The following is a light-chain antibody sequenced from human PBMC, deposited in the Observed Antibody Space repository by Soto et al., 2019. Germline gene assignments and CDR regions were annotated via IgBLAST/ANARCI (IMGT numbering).Light chain of an antibody. CDR3: QQYNKWLQT. V-gene: IGKV3-15*01. J-gene: IGKJ1*01. Sequence: EIVLTQSPGTLSLSPGERATLSCRASQSVGSNLAWYQQKPAQAPRLLIYGVSTRATGTPARFSGSGSGTEFTLTISSVQSEDFAVYYCQQYNKWLQTFGQGTKVGIK. CDR2: GVS. CDR1: QSVGSN.